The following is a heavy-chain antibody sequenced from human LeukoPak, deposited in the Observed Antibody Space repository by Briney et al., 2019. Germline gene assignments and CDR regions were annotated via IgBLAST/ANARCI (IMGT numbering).Heavy chain of an antibody. CDR3: ARDATNYVWGSYRYPADTFDI. CDR2: TYYSGST. Sequence: PSETLSLTCAVYGGSFSGYYWSWIRQPPGKGLEWIGYTYYSGSTNYNPSLKSRVTISVDTSKNQFSLKLSSVTAADTAVYYCARDATNYVWGSYRYPADTFDIWGQGTMVTVSS. J-gene: IGHJ3*02. V-gene: IGHV4-59*01. D-gene: IGHD3-16*02. CDR1: GGSFSGYY.